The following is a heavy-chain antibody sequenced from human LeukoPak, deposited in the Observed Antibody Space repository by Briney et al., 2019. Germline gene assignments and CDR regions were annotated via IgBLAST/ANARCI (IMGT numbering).Heavy chain of an antibody. J-gene: IGHJ4*02. V-gene: IGHV3-21*01. CDR3: ARRAGRIQLWFDY. CDR1: GFTFSSYS. CDR2: ISSSTSYI. D-gene: IGHD5-18*01. Sequence: GGSLRLSCAASGFTFSSYSMNWVRQAPGRGLEWISFISSSTSYIYYADSPKGRFTISRDNAKNSLYLQMNSLRAEDTAVYYCARRAGRIQLWFDYWGQGTLVTVSS.